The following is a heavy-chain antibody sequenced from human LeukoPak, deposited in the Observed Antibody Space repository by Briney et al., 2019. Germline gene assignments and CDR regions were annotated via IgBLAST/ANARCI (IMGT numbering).Heavy chain of an antibody. J-gene: IGHJ3*02. D-gene: IGHD2-15*01. V-gene: IGHV1-2*06. CDR1: GYTFTGYY. CDR3: AREARLGCSGGSCFNDAFDI. Sequence: GASVKVSCKASGYTFTGYYMHWVRQAPGQGLEWMGRINPNSGGTNYAQKFQGRVTMTRDTSIGTAYMELSRLRSDDTAVYYCAREARLGCSGGSCFNDAFDIWGQGTMVTVSS. CDR2: INPNSGGT.